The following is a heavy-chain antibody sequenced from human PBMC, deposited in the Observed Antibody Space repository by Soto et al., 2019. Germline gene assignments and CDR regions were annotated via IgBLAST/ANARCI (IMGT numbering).Heavy chain of an antibody. J-gene: IGHJ4*02. CDR2: IWYDGSNK. V-gene: IGHV3-33*01. D-gene: IGHD3-22*01. CDR3: ARGDDSSGYYPIAGFDY. Sequence: QVQLVESGGGVVQPGRSLRLSCAASGFTFSSYGMHWVRQAPGKGLEWVAVIWYDGSNKYYADSVKGRFTISRDNSKNTLYLQMNSLRAEDTAVYYCARGDDSSGYYPIAGFDYWGQGTLVTVSS. CDR1: GFTFSSYG.